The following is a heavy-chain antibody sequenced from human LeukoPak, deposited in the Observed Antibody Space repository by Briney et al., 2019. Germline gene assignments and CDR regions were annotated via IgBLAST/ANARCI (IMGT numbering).Heavy chain of an antibody. CDR1: GGSISSYY. V-gene: IGHV4-59*01. J-gene: IGHJ4*02. D-gene: IGHD1-7*01. Sequence: NPSETLSLTCTVSGGSISSYYWSWIRQPPGKGLEWIGYIYYSGSTNYNPSLKSRVTISVDTSKNQFSLKLSSVTAADTAVYYCARGNWNYVFFDYWGQGTLVTVSS. CDR2: IYYSGST. CDR3: ARGNWNYVFFDY.